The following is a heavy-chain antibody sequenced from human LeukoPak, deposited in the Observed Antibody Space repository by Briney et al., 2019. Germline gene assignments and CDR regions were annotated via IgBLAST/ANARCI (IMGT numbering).Heavy chain of an antibody. J-gene: IGHJ3*02. CDR1: GFTFSSYG. Sequence: GGSLRLSCAASGFTFSSYGMHWVRQAPGKGLEWVAVISYDGSNKYYADSVKGRFTISRDNAKNSLYLQMNSLRAEDTAVYYCAREIGDSSGYGENDAFDIWGQGTMVTVSS. D-gene: IGHD3-22*01. CDR2: ISYDGSNK. V-gene: IGHV3-30*03. CDR3: AREIGDSSGYGENDAFDI.